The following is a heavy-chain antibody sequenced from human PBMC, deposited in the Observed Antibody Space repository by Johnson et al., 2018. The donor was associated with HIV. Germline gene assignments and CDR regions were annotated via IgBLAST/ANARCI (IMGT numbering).Heavy chain of an antibody. CDR1: GFRFSDYY. J-gene: IGHJ3*02. V-gene: IGHV3-20*04. CDR2: INWNGGST. Sequence: VQLMESGGGLVKPGGSLRLSCAACGFRFSDYYMNWVRQAPGKGLEWVSGINWNGGSTGYADSVKGRFTISRDNAKNSLYLQMNSLRAEDTAIYYCVKEKLTVYYYDSSGIAFDIWGQGTMVTVSS. D-gene: IGHD3-22*01. CDR3: VKEKLTVYYYDSSGIAFDI.